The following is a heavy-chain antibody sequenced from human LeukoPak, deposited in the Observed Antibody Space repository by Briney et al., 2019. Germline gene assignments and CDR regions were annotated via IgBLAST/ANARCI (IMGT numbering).Heavy chain of an antibody. Sequence: GGSLRLSCAASGFTFSSYSMNWVRQAPGKGLEWVSSISCSSSYIYYADSVKGRFTISRDNAKNSLYLQMNSLRAEDTAVYYCASEDCSGGSCYGAGYWGQGTLVTVSS. CDR1: GFTFSSYS. J-gene: IGHJ4*02. V-gene: IGHV3-21*01. CDR2: ISCSSSYI. CDR3: ASEDCSGGSCYGAGY. D-gene: IGHD2-15*01.